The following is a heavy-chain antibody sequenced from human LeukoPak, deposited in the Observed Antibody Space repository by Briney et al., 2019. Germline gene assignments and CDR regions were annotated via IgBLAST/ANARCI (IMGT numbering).Heavy chain of an antibody. V-gene: IGHV4-38-2*02. Sequence: MTSETLSLTCTVSGYSISSGYYWGWIRQPPGQGLEWIGSMYHSGSTYHNPSLKSRVTMSVDTSKNQFSLKLSSVTAADTAVYYCARKAAAGIYYFDYWGQGTLVTVSS. CDR2: MYHSGST. D-gene: IGHD6-13*01. J-gene: IGHJ4*02. CDR1: GYSISSGYY. CDR3: ARKAAAGIYYFDY.